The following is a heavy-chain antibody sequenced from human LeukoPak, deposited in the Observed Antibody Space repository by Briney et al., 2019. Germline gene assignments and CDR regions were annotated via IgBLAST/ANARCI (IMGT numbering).Heavy chain of an antibody. V-gene: IGHV1-46*01. D-gene: IGHD6-19*01. J-gene: IGHJ4*02. CDR2: INPSGGST. Sequence: GASVKVSCKASGYTFTSYYMHWVRQAPGQGLEWMGIINPSGGSTSYAQKLQGRVTMTTDTSTSTAYMELRSLRSDDTAVYYCARDSPVAGGYWGQGTLVTVSS. CDR3: ARDSPVAGGY. CDR1: GYTFTSYY.